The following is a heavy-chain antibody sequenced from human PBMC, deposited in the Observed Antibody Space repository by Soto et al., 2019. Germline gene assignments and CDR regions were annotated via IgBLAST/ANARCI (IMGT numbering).Heavy chain of an antibody. CDR2: IRSQSDGGSG. CDR1: GFTFHNAW. J-gene: IGHJ4*01. D-gene: IGHD6-25*01. CDR3: TTDSRPTVPAVRFDF. V-gene: IGHV3-15*07. Sequence: EVQLEESGGGVVMPGGSLRLSCAASGFTFHNAWINWVRQPPGGGLEWVGRIRSQSDGGSGDYAAPVKGRFVVSRDDSKNMVYLQMNSLKIEDTAVYYCTTDSRPTVPAVRFDFWGHGTLVTVSS.